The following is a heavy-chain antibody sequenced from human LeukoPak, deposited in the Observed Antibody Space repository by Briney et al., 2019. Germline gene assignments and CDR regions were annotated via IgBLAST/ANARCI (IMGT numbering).Heavy chain of an antibody. CDR1: GYTFTRYG. J-gene: IGHJ4*02. Sequence: RASVKVSCKASGYTFTRYGISWVRQAPGQGPEWMGWISGYNGHTNYAQKFQGRVTMTADTSTSTAYMELRSLRSDDTAVYYCARGQGNRLLWVGESLSNINPLDYWGQGTLVTVSS. CDR3: ARGQGNRLLWVGESLSNINPLDY. V-gene: IGHV1-18*01. CDR2: ISGYNGHT. D-gene: IGHD3-10*01.